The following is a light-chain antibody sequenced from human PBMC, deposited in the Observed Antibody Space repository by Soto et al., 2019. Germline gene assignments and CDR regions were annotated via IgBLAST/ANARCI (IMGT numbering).Light chain of an antibody. CDR2: DVS. V-gene: IGKV1-5*01. CDR3: RQYKDYVYT. Sequence: DIQMTQSPTTLSASVGDRVTITCRASQTVERWLAWYQQKPGKAPNLLISDVSTLERGVPSRFSGSGSATEFTLTISGLQPDDFATYYCRQYKDYVYTFGQGTTVESK. CDR1: QTVERW. J-gene: IGKJ2*01.